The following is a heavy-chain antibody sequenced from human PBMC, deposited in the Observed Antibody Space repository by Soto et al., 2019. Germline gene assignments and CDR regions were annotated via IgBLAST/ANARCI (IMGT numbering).Heavy chain of an antibody. J-gene: IGHJ4*02. CDR3: SRLVGATSSFDF. CDR1: GFTFSGSA. Sequence: EVQLVESGGGLVQPGGSLKLSCAASGFTFSGSAMHWVRQASGKGLEWVGRIRSKVNSYATAYAASVKGRVTISRDDSKNTAYLQMNSLKTEDTAVYYCSRLVGATSSFDFWGQGTLVTVSS. D-gene: IGHD1-26*01. V-gene: IGHV3-73*02. CDR2: IRSKVNSYAT.